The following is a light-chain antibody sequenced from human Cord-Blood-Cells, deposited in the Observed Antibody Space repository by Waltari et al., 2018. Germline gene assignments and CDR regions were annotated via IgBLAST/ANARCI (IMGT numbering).Light chain of an antibody. J-gene: IGKJ1*01. CDR2: GAS. CDR1: QSVSSSY. V-gene: IGKV3-20*01. CDR3: QQYGSSPTWT. Sequence: EIVLTPSPGTLSLSPGDRATLSCRASQSVSSSYLAWYQQKPGQAPRLLIYGASSRATGIPDRFSGSGSGTDFTLTISRLEPEDFAVYYCQQYGSSPTWTFGQGTKVEIK.